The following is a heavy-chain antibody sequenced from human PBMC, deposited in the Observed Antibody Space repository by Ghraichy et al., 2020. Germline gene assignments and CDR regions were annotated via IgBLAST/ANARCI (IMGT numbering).Heavy chain of an antibody. CDR2: IIPIFGTA. J-gene: IGHJ4*02. Sequence: SVKVSCKASGGTFSSYAISWVRQAPGQGLEWMGGIIPIFGTANYAQKFQGRVTITADESTSTAYMELSSLRSEDTAVYYCARDADYRQGPFDYWGQGTLVTVSS. D-gene: IGHD4-11*01. CDR3: ARDADYRQGPFDY. V-gene: IGHV1-69*13. CDR1: GGTFSSYA.